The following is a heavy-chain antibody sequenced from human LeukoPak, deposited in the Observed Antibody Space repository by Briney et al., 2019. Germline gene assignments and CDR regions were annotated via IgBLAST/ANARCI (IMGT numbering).Heavy chain of an antibody. CDR2: IRSNSDGGTI. J-gene: IGHJ5*02. Sequence: GGSLRLSCATSGFSFYNAWMNWVRQAPGKGLEWVGRIRSNSDGGTIDYAAPVKGRFTLSRDDSKDALYLQMNSLQTEDTAVYYCATDFYDSTWGQGTLVTVSS. CDR1: GFSFYNAW. D-gene: IGHD3-22*01. V-gene: IGHV3-15*07. CDR3: ATDFYDST.